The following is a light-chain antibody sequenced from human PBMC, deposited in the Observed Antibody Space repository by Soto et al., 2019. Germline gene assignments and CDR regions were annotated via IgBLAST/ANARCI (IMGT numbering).Light chain of an antibody. Sequence: IQLTQSPSSLSASVGETVTITCRASQDIDNSLNWYQHKPGKAPKLLVYAVSFLETGVPSRFRGLGSGTVFSLTINSLQSDDFATYYCQQHDGRPTMTFGQGTRLDSK. J-gene: IGKJ5*01. CDR3: QQHDGRPTMT. V-gene: IGKV1-33*01. CDR2: AVS. CDR1: QDIDNS.